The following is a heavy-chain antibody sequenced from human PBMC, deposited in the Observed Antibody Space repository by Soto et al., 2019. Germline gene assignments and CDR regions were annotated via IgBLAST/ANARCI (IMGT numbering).Heavy chain of an antibody. Sequence: VQLVQSGAEVKKPGASVRISCTASGISYSTYVIHWVRQAPGQGIEWMGWINAGNGDTRYSQRFQGRVTHTRDTSATTTSMDLSSLRSEDTSIYYCARAISGYVTWGQGTLVTVSS. CDR1: GISYSTYV. CDR3: ARAISGYVT. V-gene: IGHV1-3*01. D-gene: IGHD5-12*01. CDR2: INAGNGDT. J-gene: IGHJ4*02.